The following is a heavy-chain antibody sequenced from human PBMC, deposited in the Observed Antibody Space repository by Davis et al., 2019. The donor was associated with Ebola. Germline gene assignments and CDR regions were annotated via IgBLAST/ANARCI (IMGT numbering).Heavy chain of an antibody. Sequence: GGSLRLSCAFSGFSASSYSMNWARQAPGKGLEWVAVISYDGSHKFYADSVKDRFTVSRDDSKNTLYLQMNSLRVDDTALYYCAGNYAKSAFDMWGPGTMLTVSS. D-gene: IGHD1-7*01. V-gene: IGHV3-30*03. CDR3: AGNYAKSAFDM. J-gene: IGHJ3*02. CDR1: GFSASSYS. CDR2: ISYDGSHK.